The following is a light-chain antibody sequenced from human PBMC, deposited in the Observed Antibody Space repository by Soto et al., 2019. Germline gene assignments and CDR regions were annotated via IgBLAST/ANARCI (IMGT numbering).Light chain of an antibody. CDR1: QSVGSTY. Sequence: EIVLTQSPGTLSLSPGERASLSCRASQSVGSTYIAWSQQKPGKATRLLIYVASSRATGIPDRFSGGGSGTDYTLTTSRLEPEDFAVYYCQQYGGSPPYTFGQGTKLDIK. J-gene: IGKJ2*01. CDR2: VAS. CDR3: QQYGGSPPYT. V-gene: IGKV3-20*01.